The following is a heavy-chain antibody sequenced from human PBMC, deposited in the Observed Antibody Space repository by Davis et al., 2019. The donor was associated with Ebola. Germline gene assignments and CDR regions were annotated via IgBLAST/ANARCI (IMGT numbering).Heavy chain of an antibody. D-gene: IGHD3-3*01. V-gene: IGHV3-21*01. Sequence: GGSLRLSCAASGFTFSSYSMNWVRQAPGKGLEWVSSISSSSSYIYYADSVKGRFTISRDNAKNSLYLQMNSLRAEDTAVYYCARDETDYDFWSGYWNVWGQGTTVTVSS. CDR3: ARDETDYDFWSGYWNV. CDR1: GFTFSSYS. J-gene: IGHJ6*02. CDR2: ISSSSSYI.